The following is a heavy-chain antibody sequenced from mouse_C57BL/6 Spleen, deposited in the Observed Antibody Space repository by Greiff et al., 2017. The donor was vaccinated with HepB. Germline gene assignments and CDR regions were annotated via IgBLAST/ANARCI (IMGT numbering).Heavy chain of an antibody. Sequence: EVKLMESGPVLVKPGASVKMSCKASGYTFTDYYMNWVKQSHGKSLEWIGVINPYNGGTSYNQKFKGKATLTVDKSSSTAYMELNSLTSEDSAVYYCARWRGYEVTEDYWGQGTTLTVSS. CDR1: GYTFTDYY. CDR2: INPYNGGT. D-gene: IGHD2-2*01. V-gene: IGHV1-19*01. J-gene: IGHJ2*01. CDR3: ARWRGYEVTEDY.